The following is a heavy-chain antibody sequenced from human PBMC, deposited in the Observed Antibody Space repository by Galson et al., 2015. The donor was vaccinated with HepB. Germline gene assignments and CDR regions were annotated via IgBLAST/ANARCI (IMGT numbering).Heavy chain of an antibody. CDR2: ISYDGSNK. CDR1: GFTFSSYA. D-gene: IGHD5-12*01. V-gene: IGHV3-30*04. Sequence: SLRLSCAASGFTFSSYAMHWVRQAPGKGLEWVAVISYDGSNKYYADSVKGRFTISRDNSKNTLYLQMKSLRAEDTAVYYCASITIVATISGAFDIWGQGTMVTVSS. J-gene: IGHJ3*02. CDR3: ASITIVATISGAFDI.